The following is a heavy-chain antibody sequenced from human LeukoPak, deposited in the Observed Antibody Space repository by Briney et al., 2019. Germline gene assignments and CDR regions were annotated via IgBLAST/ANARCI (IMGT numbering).Heavy chain of an antibody. D-gene: IGHD6-19*01. CDR3: ARGWLGFDY. V-gene: IGHV3-74*01. J-gene: IGHJ4*02. CDR1: GFTLSSYW. Sequence: PGGSLRLSCAASGFTLSSYWMHWVRQAPGKGLVWVSRINSDGSTTNYADSVKGRFTISRDNAKNTLYLQMNSLRAEDTAVYYCARGWLGFDYWGQGTLVTVSS. CDR2: INSDGSTT.